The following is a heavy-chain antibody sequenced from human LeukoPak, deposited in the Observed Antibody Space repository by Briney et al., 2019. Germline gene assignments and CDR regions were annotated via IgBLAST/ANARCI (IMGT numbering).Heavy chain of an antibody. CDR3: ARTTMETQYFDR. CDR1: GFKLSSYY. V-gene: IGHV3-74*03. Sequence: PGGSLRLACAASGFKLSSYYMDWVLKGPGKGLVWVSRLKSDGSSTKYADSVQGRFTISRDDAKNTLYLQMTSVGVEDAAVYYCARTTMETQYFDRWGQGTLVTVSS. D-gene: IGHD1-1*01. CDR2: LKSDGSST. J-gene: IGHJ4*02.